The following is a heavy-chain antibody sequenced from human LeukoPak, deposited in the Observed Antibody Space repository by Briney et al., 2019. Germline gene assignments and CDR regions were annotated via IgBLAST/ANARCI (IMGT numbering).Heavy chain of an antibody. Sequence: GASVKDSCKTSGYIFTYFYLHWVRQAPGQGLEWMGWIRPTNGATSYARRFQGRVNMARDTSTSTSYMELSSLGSDDTAVYYCARSLSVTRGLITTMLGYWGQGTLVTVSS. CDR1: GYIFTYFY. J-gene: IGHJ4*02. D-gene: IGHD3-10*01. V-gene: IGHV1-2*02. CDR3: ARSLSVTRGLITTMLGY. CDR2: IRPTNGAT.